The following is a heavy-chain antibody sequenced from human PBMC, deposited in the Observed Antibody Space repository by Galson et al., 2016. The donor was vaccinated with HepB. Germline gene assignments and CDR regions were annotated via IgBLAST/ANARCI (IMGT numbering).Heavy chain of an antibody. Sequence: ETLSPTCAVSGVSISVNKWWSWVRQSQGKGLEWIVDVHYSGITNYNPSLKSRVSISIDTSKTHFSLRLTSLTVADTAIYYCARDGRAWVGLDVWGQGTTVTVSS. CDR3: ARDGRAWVGLDV. CDR1: GVSISVNKW. J-gene: IGHJ6*02. V-gene: IGHV4-4*02. D-gene: IGHD3/OR15-3a*01. CDR2: VHYSGIT.